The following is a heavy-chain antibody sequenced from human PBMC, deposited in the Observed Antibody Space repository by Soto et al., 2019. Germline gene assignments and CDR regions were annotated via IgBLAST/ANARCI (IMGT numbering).Heavy chain of an antibody. CDR1: GFTFSNYW. J-gene: IGHJ4*02. D-gene: IGHD2-21*02. CDR2: IKRDGSSI. CDR3: ARYGGRGGDLDY. V-gene: IGHV3-74*01. Sequence: EVQLVESGGGLVQPGGSLRLSCAASGFTFSNYWMDWVRQAPGKGLVWVSRIKRDGSSISYADSVKGRVTISRDNAKNTMYQQMNSLRAEDTAVYYCARYGGRGGDLDYWGQGTLVTVSS.